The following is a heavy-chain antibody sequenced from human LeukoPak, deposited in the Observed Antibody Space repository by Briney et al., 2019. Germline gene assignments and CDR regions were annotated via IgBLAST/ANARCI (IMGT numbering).Heavy chain of an antibody. J-gene: IGHJ5*02. Sequence: GASVKVSCKASGGTFSSYAISWVRQAPGQGLEWMGRIIPILGIANYAQKFQGRVTITADKSTSTAYMELSSLRSEDTAVYYCARVPHRAMVRGVIDHWGQGTLVTVSS. D-gene: IGHD3-10*01. V-gene: IGHV1-69*04. CDR3: ARVPHRAMVRGVIDH. CDR1: GGTFSSYA. CDR2: IIPILGIA.